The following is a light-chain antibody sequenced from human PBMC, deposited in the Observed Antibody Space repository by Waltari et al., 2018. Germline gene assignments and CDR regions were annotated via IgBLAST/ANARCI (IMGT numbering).Light chain of an antibody. CDR2: RNN. Sequence: QSVLTQPPSASGTPGQRVIISCSGSISTLGANYVYWYQQLPGTAPKLLIYRNNRRPSGFPDRFSGSKSGTSASLAISGLRSEDEAHYHCAAWDDSLSGVVFGGGTKLTVL. V-gene: IGLV1-47*01. J-gene: IGLJ2*01. CDR1: ISTLGANY. CDR3: AAWDDSLSGVV.